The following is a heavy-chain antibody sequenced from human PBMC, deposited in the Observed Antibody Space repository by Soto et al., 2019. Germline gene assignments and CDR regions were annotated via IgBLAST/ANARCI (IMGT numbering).Heavy chain of an antibody. CDR1: GFTFSIYA. J-gene: IGHJ5*02. D-gene: IGHD3-10*01. V-gene: IGHV3-23*01. CDR3: GKDYS. CDR2: ISGSGGDT. Sequence: GGSLRLSCAASGFTFSIYAMSWVRQSRGKGLEWVSAISGSGGDTYYADSVKGRFTISRDNSKNTVYLQMNSLRADDTAVYYCGKDYSWGQGTVVTVSS.